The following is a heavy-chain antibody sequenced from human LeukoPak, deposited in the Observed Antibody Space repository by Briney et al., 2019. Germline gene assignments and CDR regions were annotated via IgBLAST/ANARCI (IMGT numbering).Heavy chain of an antibody. CDR3: ARDLASCAGDCYSDGFGY. J-gene: IGHJ4*02. Sequence: SETLSLTCTVSGYSISSGYYWGWIRQSPGKGLEWIGSIYHGGSTYYNPSLRSRVIVSVDTSKNHFSLKMSSVTAADTAVYYCARDLASCAGDCYSDGFGYWGQGALVTVSS. V-gene: IGHV4-38-2*02. D-gene: IGHD2-21*02. CDR1: GYSISSGYY. CDR2: IYHGGST.